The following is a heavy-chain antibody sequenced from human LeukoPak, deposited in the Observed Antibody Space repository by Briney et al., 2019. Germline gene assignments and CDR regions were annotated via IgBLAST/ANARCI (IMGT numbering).Heavy chain of an antibody. Sequence: KTGGSLRLSCAASGFTFSSYSMNWVRQAPGKGLEWVSSISSSSSYIYYADSVKGRFTISRDNAKNSLYLQMNSLRAEDTAVYYCARASSGWYNQGNDYWGQGTLVTVSS. CDR2: ISSSSSYI. J-gene: IGHJ4*02. D-gene: IGHD6-19*01. CDR3: ARASSGWYNQGNDY. CDR1: GFTFSSYS. V-gene: IGHV3-21*01.